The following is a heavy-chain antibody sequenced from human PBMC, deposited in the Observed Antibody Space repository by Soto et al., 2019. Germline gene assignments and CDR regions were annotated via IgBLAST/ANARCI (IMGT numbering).Heavy chain of an antibody. V-gene: IGHV1-8*01. D-gene: IGHD2-2*01. CDR3: ARGVVVPAAIDYYMDV. J-gene: IGHJ6*03. CDR1: GYTSTSYD. Sequence: ASVKVSCKASGYTSTSYDINWVRQATGQGLEWMGWMNPNSGNTGYAQKFQGRVTMTRNTSISTAYMELSSLRSEDTAVYYCARGVVVPAAIDYYMDVWGKGTTVTVSS. CDR2: MNPNSGNT.